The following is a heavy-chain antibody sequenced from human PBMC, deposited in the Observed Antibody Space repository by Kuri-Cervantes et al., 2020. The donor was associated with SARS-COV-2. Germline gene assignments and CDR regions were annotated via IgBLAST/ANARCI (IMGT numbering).Heavy chain of an antibody. CDR2: IYHSGST. Sequence: SQTLSLTCAVSGGSISSGGSSWSWVRQPPGKGLEWIGYIYHSGSTYYNPSLKSRVTISVDTSKNQFSLKLSSVTAADTAVYYCARVGGYCSSTSCRNNWFDPWGQGTLVTVSS. V-gene: IGHV4-30-2*01. J-gene: IGHJ5*02. CDR3: ARVGGYCSSTSCRNNWFDP. CDR1: GGSISSGGSS. D-gene: IGHD2-2*01.